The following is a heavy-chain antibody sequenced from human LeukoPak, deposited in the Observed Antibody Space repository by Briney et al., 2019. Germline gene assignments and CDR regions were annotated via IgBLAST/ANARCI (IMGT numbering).Heavy chain of an antibody. CDR1: GGSFSGYY. D-gene: IGHD2-15*01. Sequence: PSETLSLTCAVYGGSFSGYYWSWIRQPPGKGLEWIGEINHSGSTNYNPSLKSRVTISVYTSKNQFSLKRSSVTAADTAVEYLGRGLRTAAFDYWGQGTLVTVSS. J-gene: IGHJ4*02. CDR3: GRGLRTAAFDY. CDR2: INHSGST. V-gene: IGHV4-34*01.